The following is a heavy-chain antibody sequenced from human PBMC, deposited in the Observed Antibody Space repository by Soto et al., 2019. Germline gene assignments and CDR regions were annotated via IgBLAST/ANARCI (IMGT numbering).Heavy chain of an antibody. CDR3: ARDRIAGSKYYYGMDV. V-gene: IGHV1-69*01. J-gene: IGHJ6*02. CDR1: GGTFSSYA. Sequence: QVQLVQSGAEVKKPGSSVRVSCKASGGTFSSYAISWVRQAPGQGLEWMGGIIPIFGTENYAQKFQGRVTITEDESTSTAYMEMSSLRSEDTAVYYCARDRIAGSKYYYGMDVWGQGTTVTVSS. D-gene: IGHD6-13*01. CDR2: IIPIFGTE.